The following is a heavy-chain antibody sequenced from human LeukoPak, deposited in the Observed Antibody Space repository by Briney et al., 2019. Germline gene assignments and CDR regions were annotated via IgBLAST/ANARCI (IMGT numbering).Heavy chain of an antibody. CDR2: INSDGSST. D-gene: IGHD3-10*01. CDR1: GFTFSNYW. CDR3: VRFVRGTDALDV. Sequence: GVLRLSCAASGFTFSNYWMHWVRQAPGKGLVWVSRINSDGSSTSYADSVKGRFTISRDNAKNTLDLQMSSLRAEDTAVYYCVRFVRGTDALDVWGQGTMVTVSS. J-gene: IGHJ3*01. V-gene: IGHV3-74*01.